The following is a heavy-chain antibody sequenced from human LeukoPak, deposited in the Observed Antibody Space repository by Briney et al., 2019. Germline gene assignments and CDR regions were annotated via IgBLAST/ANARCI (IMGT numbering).Heavy chain of an antibody. CDR2: INPNSGRT. Sequence: ASVKVSCKASGYTFTGYYMHWVRQAPGQGLEWMGWINPNSGRTNYVQKFQGRVTMTRDTSISTAYMELSRLRSDDTAVYYCATSGGYYYYYMDVWGKGTTVTVSS. V-gene: IGHV1-2*02. CDR1: GYTFTGYY. CDR3: ATSGGYYYYYMDV. J-gene: IGHJ6*03. D-gene: IGHD1-26*01.